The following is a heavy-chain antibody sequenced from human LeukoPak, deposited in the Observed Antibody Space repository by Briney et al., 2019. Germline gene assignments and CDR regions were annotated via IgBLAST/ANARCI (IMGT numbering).Heavy chain of an antibody. CDR2: IIPMYGTS. Sequence: SVKVSFKASGDTFYSHALSWVRQAPGQGLEWIGAIIPMYGTSNYAQKFQGRVAIIADKSTSTAYMELNSLTSEDTAVYYCAIAQNNHGYVYFGMDVWGKGTTVTVSS. J-gene: IGHJ6*04. CDR1: GDTFYSHA. CDR3: AIAQNNHGYVYFGMDV. D-gene: IGHD5-12*01. V-gene: IGHV1-69*06.